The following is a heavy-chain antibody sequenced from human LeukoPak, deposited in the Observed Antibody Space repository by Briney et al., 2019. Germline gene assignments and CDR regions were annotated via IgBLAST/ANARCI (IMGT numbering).Heavy chain of an antibody. J-gene: IGHJ4*02. V-gene: IGHV1-18*04. D-gene: IGHD6-19*01. CDR3: AKGYSSCWYKGFDG. CDR1: GYTFTSYV. Sequence: ASVKVSCKASGYTFTSYVISWVRQAPGQGLECMGWISAYNGNTNYAQKLQGRVTMPTDTSTRTAYMELRSVRSDDTAVNYCAKGYSSCWYKGFDGWGQGTLVTVSS. CDR2: ISAYNGNT.